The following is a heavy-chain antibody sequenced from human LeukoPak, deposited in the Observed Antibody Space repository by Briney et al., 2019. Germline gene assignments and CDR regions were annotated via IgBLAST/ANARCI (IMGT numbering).Heavy chain of an antibody. CDR1: GFTFMNYV. D-gene: IGHD3-10*01. Sequence: PGGSLRLSCSGSGFTFMNYVMAWVRQAPGKGLEWVSSIRLGCGLTHSADPVKGRFIISRDMNTLFLQMNNLRPEDTAMYYCARKITMVRGPLIKGYFDLWGRGTLVSVSS. CDR3: ARKITMVRGPLIKGYFDL. V-gene: IGHV3-23*01. CDR2: IRLGCGLT. J-gene: IGHJ2*01.